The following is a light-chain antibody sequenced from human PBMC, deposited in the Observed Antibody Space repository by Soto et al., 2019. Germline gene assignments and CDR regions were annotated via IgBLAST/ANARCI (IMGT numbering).Light chain of an antibody. CDR1: SSDVGGYNY. V-gene: IGLV2-14*01. J-gene: IGLJ1*01. CDR2: DVT. CDR3: SSYTISITPYV. Sequence: QSALTQPASMSGSPGQSITISCTGTSSDVGGYNYVSWYQLHPGKVPKLIIYDVTNRASGVSDRFSASKSGNTASLTISGLQAEDEADYYCSSYTISITPYVFGTGTKVTVL.